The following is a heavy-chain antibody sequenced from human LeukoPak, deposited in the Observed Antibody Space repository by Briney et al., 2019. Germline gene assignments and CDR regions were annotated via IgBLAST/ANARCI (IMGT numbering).Heavy chain of an antibody. CDR3: ARDRSSTSYSDY. CDR1: GFTVSSNY. J-gene: IGHJ4*02. D-gene: IGHD2-2*01. Sequence: GGSLRLSCAASGFTVSSNYMSWVRQAPGKGLEWVSVIYSGGSTYYADSVKGRFTISRDNSKNTLYLQMNSLRAEDTAVYYCARDRSSTSYSDYWGQGTLVTVSS. CDR2: IYSGGST. V-gene: IGHV3-53*01.